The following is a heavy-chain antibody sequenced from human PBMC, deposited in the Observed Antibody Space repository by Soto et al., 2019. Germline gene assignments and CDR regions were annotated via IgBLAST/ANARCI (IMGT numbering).Heavy chain of an antibody. CDR3: ARDRGYQVVSWSSYYYDLDV. V-gene: IGHV4-34*01. Sequence: QVQLQQWGAGLLKPSETLSLNCTVQGGSVSGHYWSWIRQSPGKGLEWIGEINHSGSTNYNPSLKSRVTISVDTSRNQFSLNVRSVTAADTAVYYCARDRGYQVVSWSSYYYDLDVWGQGATVTVSS. CDR1: GGSVSGHY. J-gene: IGHJ6*02. D-gene: IGHD2-15*01. CDR2: INHSGST.